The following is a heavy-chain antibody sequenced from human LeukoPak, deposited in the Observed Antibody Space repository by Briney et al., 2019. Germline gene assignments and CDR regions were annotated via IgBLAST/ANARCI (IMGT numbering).Heavy chain of an antibody. D-gene: IGHD3-9*01. CDR1: GYTFTSYG. V-gene: IGHV1-18*01. CDR2: ISAYNGNT. J-gene: IGHJ6*02. CDR3: ARDKGKLNYDILTGYTYGMDV. Sequence: GASVKVSCKASGYTFTSYGISWVRQAPGQGLEWMGWISAYNGNTNCAQKLQGRVTMTTDTSTSTAYMELRSLRSDDTAVYYCARDKGKLNYDILTGYTYGMDVWGQGTTVTVSS.